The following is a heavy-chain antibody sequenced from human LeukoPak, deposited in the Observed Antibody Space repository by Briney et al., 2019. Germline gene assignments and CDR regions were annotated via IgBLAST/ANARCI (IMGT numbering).Heavy chain of an antibody. CDR2: INPNSGGT. CDR3: AKANGWYGRGYFDL. CDR1: GYTFTGYY. V-gene: IGHV1-2*06. Sequence: ASVKVSCKASGYTFTGYYMHWVRQAPGQGLEWMGRINPNSGGTNYAQKFQGRVTMTRDTSISTAYMEVSRLRSDDTAVYYCAKANGWYGRGYFDLWGRGTLVSVSS. D-gene: IGHD6-19*01. J-gene: IGHJ2*01.